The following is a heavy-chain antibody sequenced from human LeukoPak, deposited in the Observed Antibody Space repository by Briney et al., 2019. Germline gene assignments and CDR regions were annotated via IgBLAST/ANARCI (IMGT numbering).Heavy chain of an antibody. CDR2: IRYDGSNK. D-gene: IGHD3-10*02. J-gene: IGHJ6*03. CDR3: AKDSRTMIGYMDV. V-gene: IGHV3-30*02. CDR1: GFTFSSYG. Sequence: GGSLRLSCAASGFTFSSYGMHWVRQAPGKGLEWVAFIRYDGSNKYYADSVKGRLTISRDNSKNTLYLQMNSLRAEDTAVYYCAKDSRTMIGYMDVWGKGTTVTVSS.